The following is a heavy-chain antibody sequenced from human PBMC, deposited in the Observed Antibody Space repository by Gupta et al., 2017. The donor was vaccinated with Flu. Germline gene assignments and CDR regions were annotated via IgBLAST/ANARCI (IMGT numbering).Heavy chain of an antibody. D-gene: IGHD3-22*01. Sequence: SSYSMNWVRQAPGKGLEWVSSISATSSYIYYADSVKGRFTISRDNANSSLSLQLNSLRAEDTAVYYCARVFYYDSSGHMDYWGQGARVTVSS. CDR3: ARVFYYDSSGHMDY. V-gene: IGHV3-21*01. CDR2: ISATSSYI. J-gene: IGHJ4*02. CDR1: SSYS.